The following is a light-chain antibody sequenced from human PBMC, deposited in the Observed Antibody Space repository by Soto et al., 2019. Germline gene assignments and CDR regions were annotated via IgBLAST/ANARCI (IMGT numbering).Light chain of an antibody. J-gene: IGLJ1*01. CDR3: SSWDDNRDAVV. CDR2: TND. V-gene: IGLV1-44*01. Sequence: QSVLTQPPSSSVTPGQRVTVSCSGSSSNIGSNTVNWYQQLPGTAPKLRIYTNDQRPSGVPDRFSGSRSGTSASLAISGLQFEDEDDYHCSSWDDNRDAVVVGAGTKLTVL. CDR1: SSNIGSNT.